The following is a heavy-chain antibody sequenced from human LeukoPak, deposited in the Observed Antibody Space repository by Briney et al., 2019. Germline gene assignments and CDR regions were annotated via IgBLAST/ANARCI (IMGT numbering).Heavy chain of an antibody. CDR3: ARFTPNLQHYYGSGSYYTNPKNGAFDI. CDR2: IYYSGST. V-gene: IGHV4-59*01. D-gene: IGHD3-10*01. Sequence: SETLSLTCTVSGGSISSYYWSWIRQPPGKGLEWIGYIYYSGSTNYNPSLKSRVTISVDTSTKQFSLKLSSVTAADTAVYYCARFTPNLQHYYGSGSYYTNPKNGAFDIWGQGTVVTVSS. J-gene: IGHJ3*02. CDR1: GGSISSYY.